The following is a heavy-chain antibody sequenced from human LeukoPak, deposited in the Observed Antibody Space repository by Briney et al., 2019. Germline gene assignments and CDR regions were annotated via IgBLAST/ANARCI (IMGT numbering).Heavy chain of an antibody. CDR3: ARGGKYDILTGRAYYFDY. Sequence: PSETLSLTCTVSGGSISSGDYYWSWIRQPPGTGLEWIGYIYYSGSTYYNPSLKSRVTISVDTSKNQFSLKLSSVTAADTAVYYCARGGKYDILTGRAYYFDYWGQGTLVTVSS. CDR2: IYYSGST. D-gene: IGHD3-9*01. V-gene: IGHV4-30-4*01. J-gene: IGHJ4*02. CDR1: GGSISSGDYY.